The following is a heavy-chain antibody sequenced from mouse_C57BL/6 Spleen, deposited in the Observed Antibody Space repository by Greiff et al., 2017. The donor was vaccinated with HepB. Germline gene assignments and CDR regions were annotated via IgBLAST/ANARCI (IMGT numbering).Heavy chain of an antibody. V-gene: IGHV5-4*01. Sequence: EVQLVESGGGLVKPGGSLKLSCAASGFTFSSYAMSWVRQTPEKRLEWVATISDGGSYTYYPDNVKGRCTISRDNAKNNLYLQMSHLMSEDSAMYYCARDEVYYGYFDYWGQGTTLTVSS. CDR2: ISDGGSYT. J-gene: IGHJ2*01. D-gene: IGHD1-1*01. CDR3: ARDEVYYGYFDY. CDR1: GFTFSSYA.